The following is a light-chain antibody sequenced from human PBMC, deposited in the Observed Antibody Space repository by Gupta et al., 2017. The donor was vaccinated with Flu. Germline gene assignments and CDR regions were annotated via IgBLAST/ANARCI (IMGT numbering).Light chain of an antibody. CDR1: QSVGGY. CDR3: QQYNHWPAWLS. J-gene: IGKJ4*01. Sequence: IVLTQSPDTLSVFPGETATLSCWASQSVGGYLAWYQQKPGHPPRLLVYDTSTRATGVPARFSGSGSGTDFTLTIDNLQSEDSGFYFCQQYNHWPAWLSFGGGTRVEI. CDR2: DTS. V-gene: IGKV3-15*01.